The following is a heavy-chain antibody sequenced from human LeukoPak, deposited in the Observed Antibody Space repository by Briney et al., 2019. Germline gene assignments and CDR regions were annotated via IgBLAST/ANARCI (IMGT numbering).Heavy chain of an antibody. CDR3: ASVYKYGMDV. CDR1: GGTFSSYV. CDR2: IIPIFGTA. V-gene: IGHV1-69*01. Sequence: SVKVSCKASGGTFSSYVISWVRQAPGQGLEWMGGIIPIFGTANCAQKFQGRVTITADESTSTAYMELSSLRSEDTAVYYCASVYKYGMDVWGQGTTVTVSS. J-gene: IGHJ6*02.